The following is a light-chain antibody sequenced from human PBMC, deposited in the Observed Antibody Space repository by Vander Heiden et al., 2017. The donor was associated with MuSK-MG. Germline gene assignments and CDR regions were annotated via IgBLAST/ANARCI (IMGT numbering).Light chain of an antibody. J-gene: IGKJ2*01. V-gene: IGKV3-11*01. CDR2: DAS. CDR3: QQRSNGPPIYT. Sequence: EVVLTQSPATLSLSPGESATLSCRASQSIRTYLAWYQQKPAQAPRLLIYDASNRGTGVQARFNGSGYGTDFTLTISSREPEDFAVYYCQQRSNGPPIYTFGQGTKLEI. CDR1: QSIRTY.